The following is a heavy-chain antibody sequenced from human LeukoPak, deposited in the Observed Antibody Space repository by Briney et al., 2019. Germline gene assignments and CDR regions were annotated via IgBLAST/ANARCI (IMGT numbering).Heavy chain of an antibody. CDR2: ISYDGSNK. J-gene: IGHJ4*02. CDR1: GFTFSNYD. D-gene: IGHD3-22*01. V-gene: IGHV3-30*18. Sequence: GGSLRLSCAASGFTFSNYDMHWVCQAPGKGLEWVAIISYDGSNKYFVDSVKGLFTISRDNSKNTLYLQMNSLRAEDTAVYYCAKGPDRSGCYSLDYWGQGTLVTVSS. CDR3: AKGPDRSGCYSLDY.